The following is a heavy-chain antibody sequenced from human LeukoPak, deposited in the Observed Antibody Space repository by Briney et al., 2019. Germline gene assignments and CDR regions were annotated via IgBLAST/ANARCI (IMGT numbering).Heavy chain of an antibody. CDR2: ISSSGSTI. CDR3: AELGITMIGGV. V-gene: IGHV3-48*03. J-gene: IGHJ6*04. Sequence: GGSLRLSCAASVFTFGRYEMNWVRQAPGKGLEWVSYISSSGSTIYYADSVKGRFTISRDNAKNSLYLQMNSLRAEDTAIYYCAELGITMIGGVWGKGTTVTISS. CDR1: VFTFGRYE. D-gene: IGHD3-10*02.